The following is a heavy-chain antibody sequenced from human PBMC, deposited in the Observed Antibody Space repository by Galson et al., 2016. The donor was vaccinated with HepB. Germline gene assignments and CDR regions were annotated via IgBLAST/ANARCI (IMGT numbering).Heavy chain of an antibody. J-gene: IGHJ4*02. D-gene: IGHD1-26*01. V-gene: IGHV5-51*01. Sequence: QSGAEVKKPGESLKISCKGSGYSFISYWIGWVRQMPGKGLEWMGIIYPGDSDTRYSPSFQGQVTISADKSISTAYLQWSSLKASDTAMYYCARAIRGDTFGIPGIPEYFFDFWGQGSLVTVSS. CDR2: IYPGDSDT. CDR1: GYSFISYW. CDR3: ARAIRGDTFGIPGIPEYFFDF.